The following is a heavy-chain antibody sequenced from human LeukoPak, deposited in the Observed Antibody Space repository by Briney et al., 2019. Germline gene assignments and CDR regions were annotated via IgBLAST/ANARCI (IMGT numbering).Heavy chain of an antibody. CDR2: ISYDGSNK. J-gene: IGHJ4*02. CDR3: ASWPYYYGSGRTQYFDY. Sequence: GGSLRLSCAASGFTFSSYGMHWVRQAPGKGLEWVAVISYDGSNKYYADSVKGRFTISRDNAKNSLYLQMNSLRAEDTAVYYCASWPYYYGSGRTQYFDYWGQGTLVTVSS. CDR1: GFTFSSYG. V-gene: IGHV3-30*03. D-gene: IGHD3-10*01.